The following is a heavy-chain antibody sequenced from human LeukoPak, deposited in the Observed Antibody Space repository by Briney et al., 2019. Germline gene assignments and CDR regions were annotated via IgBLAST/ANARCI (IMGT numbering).Heavy chain of an antibody. V-gene: IGHV1-2*02. D-gene: IGHD1-26*01. CDR3: ARAPGAMYAFDI. CDR2: INPNSGGT. Sequence: ASVKVSCKASGYTFTGYYMHWVRQAPGQGLEWMGWINPNSGGTNYAQKFQGRVTITRDTSASTAYMELSSLRSEDTAVYYCARAPGAMYAFDIWGQGTMVTVSS. J-gene: IGHJ3*02. CDR1: GYTFTGYY.